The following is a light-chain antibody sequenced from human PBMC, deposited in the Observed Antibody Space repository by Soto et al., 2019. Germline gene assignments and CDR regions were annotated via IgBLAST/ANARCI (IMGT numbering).Light chain of an antibody. V-gene: IGKV1-12*01. Sequence: DIQLTQSPSSVSASVGDRVTITCRASQDLAHWLAWYQQKPGKAPRLLIYGASSLQSGVPSRFSGSESGTDFTLTISSLQPEDFVTYFCQQAKSFPLTFGGGTRVEI. CDR2: GAS. CDR3: QQAKSFPLT. CDR1: QDLAHW. J-gene: IGKJ4*01.